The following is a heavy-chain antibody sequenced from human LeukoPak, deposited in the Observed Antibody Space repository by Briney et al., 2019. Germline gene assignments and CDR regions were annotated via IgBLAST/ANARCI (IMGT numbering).Heavy chain of an antibody. J-gene: IGHJ4*02. CDR1: GFTFSAHS. Sequence: GGSLRLSCAASGFTFSAHSMHWVRQAPGKGLEWISYISSSSSTISYADSVKGRFSISRDNAKNSLYLQMSSLREEDTAVYYCASGGWNFDYWGQGTLVTVSS. CDR2: ISSSSSTI. D-gene: IGHD6-19*01. V-gene: IGHV3-48*02. CDR3: ASGGWNFDY.